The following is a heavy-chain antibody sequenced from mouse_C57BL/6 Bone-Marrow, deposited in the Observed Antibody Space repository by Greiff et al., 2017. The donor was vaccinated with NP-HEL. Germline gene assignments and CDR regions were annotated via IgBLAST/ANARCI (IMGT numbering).Heavy chain of an antibody. D-gene: IGHD2-4*01. CDR2: IDPENGDT. Sequence: EVKVVESGAELVRPGASVKLSCTASGFNIKDYYMHWVKQRPEQGLEWIGLIDPENGDTEYASKFQGKATITADTSSNTAYLQLSSLTSEDTAVYYCTTGCYDYVGYWGQGTTLTVSS. CDR3: TTGCYDYVGY. J-gene: IGHJ2*01. CDR1: GFNIKDYY. V-gene: IGHV14-4*01.